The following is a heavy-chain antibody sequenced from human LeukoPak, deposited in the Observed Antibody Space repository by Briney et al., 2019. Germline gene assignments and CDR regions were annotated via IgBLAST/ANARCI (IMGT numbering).Heavy chain of an antibody. D-gene: IGHD6-6*01. CDR3: ARDLPSIAARSDFYYYYMDV. J-gene: IGHJ6*03. V-gene: IGHV3-7*01. CDR2: IKDDGSDK. CDR1: GFTFRNFW. Sequence: GGSLRLSCGASGFTFRNFWMNWVRQAPGKGLESVANIKDDGSDKYYVDSVKGRFSISKDNAKNSLYLQMNSLRVEDTAVYYCARDLPSIAARSDFYYYYMDVWGKGTTVTVSS.